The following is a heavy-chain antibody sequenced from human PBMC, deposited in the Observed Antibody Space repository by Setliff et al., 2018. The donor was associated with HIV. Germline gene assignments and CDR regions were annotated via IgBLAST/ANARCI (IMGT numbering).Heavy chain of an antibody. Sequence: PSETLSLTCTAYGGSFSGYYWSWVRQPPGKGLEWIGEIHHSGSTNNNPSLKSRVTISLAASKNQFSLKLRSVTVADTAVYFCARGPVVGFDSWGQGTLVTVSS. J-gene: IGHJ4*02. CDR2: IHHSGST. CDR1: GGSFSGYY. D-gene: IGHD2-15*01. V-gene: IGHV4-34*01. CDR3: ARGPVVGFDS.